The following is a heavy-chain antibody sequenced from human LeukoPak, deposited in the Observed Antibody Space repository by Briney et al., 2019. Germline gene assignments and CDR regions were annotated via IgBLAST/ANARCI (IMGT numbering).Heavy chain of an antibody. D-gene: IGHD3-22*01. CDR3: ARVEGLEYDSSGYYYTFDY. V-gene: IGHV3-21*01. CDR2: ISSSSSYI. Sequence: KPGGSLSLSCAASGCPFSSYSMSWVRQPPGKGLEWVSSISSSSSYIYHAASMNGRFTISRDNTKHSLYLQRNSVRGEDTAVYYCARVEGLEYDSSGYYYTFDYWGQGTLVTVSS. CDR1: GCPFSSYS. J-gene: IGHJ4*02.